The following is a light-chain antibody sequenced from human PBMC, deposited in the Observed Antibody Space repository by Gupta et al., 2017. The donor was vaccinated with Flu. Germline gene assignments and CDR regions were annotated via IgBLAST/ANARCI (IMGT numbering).Light chain of an antibody. Sequence: DIQMTQCPSTLSASVGDRVTITCRASQSVSTSLTWYQQKPGKAPNLLIYRASILQSGVPSRFSGSGSGTEFSLTISSLQPDDFATYYCQHYSGNSRTFGQGTRVEIK. CDR2: RAS. CDR1: QSVSTS. V-gene: IGKV1-5*03. J-gene: IGKJ1*01. CDR3: QHYSGNSRT.